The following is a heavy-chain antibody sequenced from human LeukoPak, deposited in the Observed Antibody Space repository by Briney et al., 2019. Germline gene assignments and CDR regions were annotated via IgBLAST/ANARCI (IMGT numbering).Heavy chain of an antibody. CDR2: ITETSHV. J-gene: IGHJ4*02. CDR1: GFTFSAYS. V-gene: IGHV3-21*04. Sequence: PGGSLRLSCAASGFTFSAYSMNWVRQAPGKGLEWVSSITETSHVYYAESVKGRFTISRDNSKNTLYLQMNSLRAEDTAVYYCARRAGAYSHPYDYWGQGTLVTVSS. CDR3: ARRAGAYSHPYDY. D-gene: IGHD4/OR15-4a*01.